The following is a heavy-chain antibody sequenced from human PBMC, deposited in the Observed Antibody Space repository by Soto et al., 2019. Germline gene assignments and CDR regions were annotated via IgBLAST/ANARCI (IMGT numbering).Heavy chain of an antibody. CDR2: IIPIFGTA. Sequence: EASVKVSCKASGGTFSSYAISWVRQAPGQGLEWMGGIIPIFGTANYAQKFQGRVTITADESTSTAYMELSSLRSEDTAVYYCARSPPLYCISTSCSAPALDNWFDPWGQGTLVTVSS. V-gene: IGHV1-69*13. CDR1: GGTFSSYA. CDR3: ARSPPLYCISTSCSAPALDNWFDP. J-gene: IGHJ5*02. D-gene: IGHD2-2*01.